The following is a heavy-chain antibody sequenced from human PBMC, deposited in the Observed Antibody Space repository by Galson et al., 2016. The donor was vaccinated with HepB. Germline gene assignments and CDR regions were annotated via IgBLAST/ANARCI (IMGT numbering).Heavy chain of an antibody. CDR2: IKQDGSEK. D-gene: IGHD3-3*01. J-gene: IGHJ3*02. CDR3: ARDAWSGYYARDAFDI. CDR1: GFTFSSCW. Sequence: SLRLSCAASGFTFSSCWMTWVRQAPGKGLEWVANIKQDGSEKYYVDSVKGRFTISRDNAKKSLYLQMNSLRDEDTAVYYCARDAWSGYYARDAFDIWGQGTMVTVSS. V-gene: IGHV3-7*01.